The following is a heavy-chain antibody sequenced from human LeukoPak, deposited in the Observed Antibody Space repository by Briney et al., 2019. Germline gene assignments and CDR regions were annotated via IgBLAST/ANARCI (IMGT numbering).Heavy chain of an antibody. Sequence: GASVKVSCKASGGTFSSYAISWVRQAPGQGLEWMGGIIPIFGTANYAQKLQGRVTMTTDTSTSTAYMELRSLRSDDTAVYYCARVQTDGDSGVSEMYYFDYWGQGTLVTVSS. V-gene: IGHV1-69*05. CDR1: GGTFSSYA. CDR3: ARVQTDGDSGVSEMYYFDY. D-gene: IGHD4-17*01. CDR2: IIPIFGTA. J-gene: IGHJ4*02.